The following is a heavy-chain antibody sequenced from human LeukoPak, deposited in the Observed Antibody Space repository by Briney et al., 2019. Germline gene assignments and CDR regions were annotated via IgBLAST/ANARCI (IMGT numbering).Heavy chain of an antibody. CDR1: GGSISSYY. J-gene: IGHJ4*02. Sequence: PSETLPLTCTVSGGSISSYYWSWIRQPPGKGLEWIGYIYYSGSTNYNPSLKSRVTISVDTSKNQFSLKLSSVTAADTAVYYCASKKYSGSYRDYWGQGTLVTVSS. V-gene: IGHV4-59*08. CDR3: ASKKYSGSYRDY. CDR2: IYYSGST. D-gene: IGHD1-26*01.